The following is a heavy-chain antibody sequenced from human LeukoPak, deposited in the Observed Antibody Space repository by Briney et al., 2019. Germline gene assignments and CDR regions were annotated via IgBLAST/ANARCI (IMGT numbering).Heavy chain of an antibody. J-gene: IGHJ4*02. Sequence: GGSLRLSCAASGFTFSRYAMSWVRQAPGKGLEWVSAISGSGGSTYYADSVKGRFTISRDNSKNTLYLQMNSLRAEDTAVYYCAKDLREGYYDSSGYGYFDYWGQGTLVTVSS. CDR1: GFTFSRYA. V-gene: IGHV3-23*01. D-gene: IGHD3-22*01. CDR3: AKDLREGYYDSSGYGYFDY. CDR2: ISGSGGST.